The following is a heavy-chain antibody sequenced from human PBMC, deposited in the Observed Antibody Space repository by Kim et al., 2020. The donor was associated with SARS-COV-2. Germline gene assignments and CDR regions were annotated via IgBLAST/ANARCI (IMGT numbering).Heavy chain of an antibody. Sequence: YYADSVKGRFTISRDNAKNSLYLQMNRLRAEDTAVYYWARSQGRGYFDYWGQGTLVTVSS. J-gene: IGHJ4*02. CDR3: ARSQGRGYFDY. V-gene: IGHV3-48*03. D-gene: IGHD1-26*01.